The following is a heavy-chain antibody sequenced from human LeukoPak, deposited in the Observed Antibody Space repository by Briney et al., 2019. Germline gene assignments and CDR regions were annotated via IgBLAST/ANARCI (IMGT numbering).Heavy chain of an antibody. D-gene: IGHD3-22*01. CDR1: GITFGSSS. CDR3: AGRTVVPVTLEF. V-gene: IGHV3-23*01. Sequence: GGSLRLSCAASGITFGSSSMSWVRQAPGKGLEWVAGISSSGATTYYADSLKGRFTISRDNSKNTLYLQMNSLRAEDTAVYYCAGRTVVPVTLEFWGQGILVTVSS. CDR2: ISSSGATT. J-gene: IGHJ4*01.